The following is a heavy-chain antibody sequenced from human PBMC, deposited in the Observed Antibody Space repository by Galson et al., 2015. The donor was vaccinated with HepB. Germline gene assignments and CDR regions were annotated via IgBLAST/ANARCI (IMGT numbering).Heavy chain of an antibody. D-gene: IGHD2-15*01. J-gene: IGHJ3*02. V-gene: IGHV4-34*01. CDR3: ARGRGVGVVVAAASIKGAFDI. CDR1: GGSFSGYY. CDR2: INHSGST. Sequence: ETLSLTCAVYGGSFSGYYWSWIRQPPGKGLEWIGEINHSGSTNYNPSLKSRVTISVDTSKDQFSLKLSSVTAADTAVYYCARGRGVGVVVAAASIKGAFDIWGQGTMVTVSS.